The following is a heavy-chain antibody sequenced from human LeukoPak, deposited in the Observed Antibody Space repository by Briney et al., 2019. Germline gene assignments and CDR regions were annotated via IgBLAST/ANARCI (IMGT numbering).Heavy chain of an antibody. V-gene: IGHV3-74*03. CDR3: AGTDPWPTDRPANDK. Sequence: QPGGSLRLSCSASGFTFRSYWMHWVRQAPGRGLVWVSRISTDGSSTTYADFVKGRFTISRDNAKNTLYLQMNSLRDEDTAVYYCAGTDPWPTDRPANDKWGQGTLVTVSS. CDR2: ISTDGSST. CDR1: GFTFRSYW. D-gene: IGHD1-1*01. J-gene: IGHJ4*02.